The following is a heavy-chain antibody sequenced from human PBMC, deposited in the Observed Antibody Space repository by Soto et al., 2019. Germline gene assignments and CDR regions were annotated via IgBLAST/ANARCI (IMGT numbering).Heavy chain of an antibody. D-gene: IGHD5-12*01. V-gene: IGHV1-69*06. Sequence: QVQLVQSGTEVKQPGSSVRVSCKASGSTITPFCITWVRQAPGQGLEWVGSIIPLFATPHYAQKFHGRVTITADKDTSTAYMDLSSLRSDDTAVYYCARPPYGGYVGAHAFDVWGQGTLVSVS. CDR2: IIPLFATP. CDR1: GSTITPFC. CDR3: ARPPYGGYVGAHAFDV. J-gene: IGHJ3*01.